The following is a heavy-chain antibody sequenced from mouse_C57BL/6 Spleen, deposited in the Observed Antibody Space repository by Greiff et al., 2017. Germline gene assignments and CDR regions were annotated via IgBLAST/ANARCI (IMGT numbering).Heavy chain of an antibody. CDR3: LITTVVAHYFDY. Sequence: EVKLMESVAELVRPGASVKLSCTASGFNIKNTYMHWVKQRPEQGLEWIGRIDPANGNTKYAPKFQGKATITADTSSNTAYLQLSSLTSEDTAIYYCLITTVVAHYFDYWGQGTTLTVSS. J-gene: IGHJ2*01. D-gene: IGHD1-1*01. CDR2: IDPANGNT. V-gene: IGHV14-3*01. CDR1: GFNIKNTY.